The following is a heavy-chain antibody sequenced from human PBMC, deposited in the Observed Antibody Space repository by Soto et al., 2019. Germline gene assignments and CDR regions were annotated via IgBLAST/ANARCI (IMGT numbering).Heavy chain of an antibody. CDR1: GGTFSSYA. V-gene: IGHV1-69*01. D-gene: IGHD3-10*01. CDR2: IIPIFGTA. CDR3: ARDVGLLTTRVRRIPSLSYGMDV. Sequence: QVQLVQSGAEVKKPGSSVKVSCKASGGTFSSYAISWVRQAPGQGREWMGGIIPIFGTANYAQKFQGRVTITADESTSTAYMELSSLRSEDTAVYYCARDVGLLTTRVRRIPSLSYGMDVWGQGTTVTVSS. J-gene: IGHJ6*02.